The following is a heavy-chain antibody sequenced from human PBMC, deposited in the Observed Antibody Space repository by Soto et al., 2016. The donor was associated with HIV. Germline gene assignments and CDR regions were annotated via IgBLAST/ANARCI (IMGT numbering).Heavy chain of an antibody. CDR3: ARGPLEVVVAATRVSDGMDV. V-gene: IGHV3-21*01. CDR2: ITFSSSYI. D-gene: IGHD2-15*01. Sequence: EVQLVESGGGLVKPGGSLRLSCAASGFTFSSYNMNWVRQAPGKGLEWVSSITFSSSYIYYADSVKGRFTISRDNAKNSLYLQVNSLRADDTAVYYCARGPLEVVVAATRVSDGMDVVGPRDHGHRLL. CDR1: GFTFSSYN. J-gene: IGHJ6*02.